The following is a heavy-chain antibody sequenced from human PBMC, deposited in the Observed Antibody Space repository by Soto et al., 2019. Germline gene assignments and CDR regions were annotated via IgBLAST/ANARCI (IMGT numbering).Heavy chain of an antibody. J-gene: IGHJ5*02. CDR1: GGSFSGYD. CDR2: INHSGST. Sequence: SETLSLTSTVYGGSFSGYDWTWIRQPPGTGLEWIGEINHSGSTNYNPSLKSRVTISVDTSKNQFSLKLSSVTAADTAVYYCARHLYGSGERFDPWGQGTLVTVSS. V-gene: IGHV4-34*01. CDR3: ARHLYGSGERFDP. D-gene: IGHD3-10*01.